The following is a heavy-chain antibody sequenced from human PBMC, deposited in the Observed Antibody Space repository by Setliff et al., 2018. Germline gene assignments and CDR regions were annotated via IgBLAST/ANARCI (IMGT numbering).Heavy chain of an antibody. CDR3: ARTGTGYYYGEFQR. J-gene: IGHJ1*01. V-gene: IGHV4-4*08. CDR1: GGSMSSHY. CDR2: IYSSGST. D-gene: IGHD3-22*01. Sequence: LSLTCTVSGGSMSSHYWSWIRQPPGEGLEWIGCIYSSGSTTYNPSLKSRVTISVDTSKSQFSLSLTSVTAADTALYYCARTGTGYYYGEFQRWGQGTLVTVSS.